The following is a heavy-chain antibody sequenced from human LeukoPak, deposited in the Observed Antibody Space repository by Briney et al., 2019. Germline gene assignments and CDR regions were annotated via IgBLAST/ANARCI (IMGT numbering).Heavy chain of an antibody. CDR1: GFTFSSYA. Sequence: GGSLRLSCAASGFTFSSYAMSWVRQAPGKGLEWVSYISSSSSTIYYADSVKGRFTISRDNAKNSLYLQMNSLRAEDTAVYYCAREEYQLLPDYYYMDVWGKGTTVTVSS. CDR3: AREEYQLLPDYYYMDV. D-gene: IGHD2-2*01. V-gene: IGHV3-48*01. J-gene: IGHJ6*03. CDR2: ISSSSSTI.